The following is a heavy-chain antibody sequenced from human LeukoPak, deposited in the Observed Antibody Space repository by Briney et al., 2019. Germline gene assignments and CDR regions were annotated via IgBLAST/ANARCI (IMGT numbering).Heavy chain of an antibody. D-gene: IGHD2-2*01. Sequence: PSQTLSLTCAVSGGSISGGGYSWSWIRQPPGKGLEWIGYIYHSGSTYYNPSLKSRVTISVDRSKNQFSLKLSSVTAADTAVYYCAGGYCSSTSCYDGYYYYGMDVWGKGTTVTVSS. CDR1: GGSISGGGYS. V-gene: IGHV4-30-2*01. CDR2: IYHSGST. CDR3: AGGYCSSTSCYDGYYYYGMDV. J-gene: IGHJ6*04.